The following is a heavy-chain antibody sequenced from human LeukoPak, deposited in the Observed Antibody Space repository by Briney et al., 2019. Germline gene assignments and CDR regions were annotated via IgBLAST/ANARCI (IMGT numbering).Heavy chain of an antibody. V-gene: IGHV4-34*01. D-gene: IGHD6-13*01. CDR1: GGSFSGYY. Sequence: PSETLSLTCAVYGGSFSGYYWSWIRQPPGKGLEWIGEINHSGSTNYNPSLKSRVTISVDTSKNQFSLKLSSVTAADTAVYYCASSSWSRSYYYYYMDVWGKGTTVTVSS. J-gene: IGHJ6*03. CDR2: INHSGST. CDR3: ASSSWSRSYYYYYMDV.